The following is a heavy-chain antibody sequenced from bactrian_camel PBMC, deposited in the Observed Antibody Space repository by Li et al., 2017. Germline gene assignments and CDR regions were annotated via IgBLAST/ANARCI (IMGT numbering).Heavy chain of an antibody. CDR1: GYTYNGYC. V-gene: IGHV3S6*01. D-gene: IGHD3*01. Sequence: HVQLVESGGGSVQAGGSLRLSCAASGYTYNGYCMYWFRQAPGKEREGVASIDSDGSTVYADSVKGRFTISADNAKNTLYLQMNNLKPEDMAVYYCAAEGWGPVMSTMGRTTFGNWGQGTQVTVS. CDR2: IDSDGST. CDR3: AAEGWGPVMSTMGRTTFGN. J-gene: IGHJ6*01.